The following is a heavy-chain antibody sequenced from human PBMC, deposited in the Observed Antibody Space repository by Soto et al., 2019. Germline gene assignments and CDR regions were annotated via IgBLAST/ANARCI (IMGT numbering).Heavy chain of an antibody. CDR3: ARDRGVAPPVAGNTHYYYYMDV. J-gene: IGHJ6*03. Sequence: QDQLVQSGAEVKKPGASVTVSCKASGYSFTNYGVTWVRQAPGQRLEWMGWISAFNGNTHNAQNRKGSVTRPADASTSTAYMELRSRRSDDTAVYYCARDRGVAPPVAGNTHYYYYMDVWGKGTTVTVSS. CDR1: GYSFTNYG. V-gene: IGHV1-18*01. D-gene: IGHD6-19*01. CDR2: ISAFNGNT.